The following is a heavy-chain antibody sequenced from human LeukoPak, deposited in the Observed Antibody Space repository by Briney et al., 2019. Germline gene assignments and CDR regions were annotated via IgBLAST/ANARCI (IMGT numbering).Heavy chain of an antibody. V-gene: IGHV4-4*07. CDR3: ARGYCSGGSCYHFDS. Sequence: SETLSLTCTVSGGSISGYYWSWIRQPAGKGLEWIGRIYTSGSTNYNPSLKSRVTMSVATSKNQFSLKLSSVTAADTAVYYCARGYCSGGSCYHFDSWGQGTLVTVSS. CDR1: GGSISGYY. J-gene: IGHJ4*02. D-gene: IGHD2-15*01. CDR2: IYTSGST.